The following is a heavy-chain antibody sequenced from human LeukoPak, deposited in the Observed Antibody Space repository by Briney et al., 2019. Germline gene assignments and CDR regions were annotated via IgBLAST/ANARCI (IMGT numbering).Heavy chain of an antibody. J-gene: IGHJ4*02. CDR3: ARQKYLRGPDVEYFDY. V-gene: IGHV3-20*04. CDR1: GFTFDDYG. D-gene: IGHD5/OR15-5a*01. CDR2: INWNGGSI. Sequence: GGSLRLSCAASGFTFDDYGMSWVRQAPGKGLEWVSGINWNGGSIGYADSVKGRFTISRDNAKNSLYLQMNSLRAEDTAVYYCARQKYLRGPDVEYFDYWGQGTLVTVSS.